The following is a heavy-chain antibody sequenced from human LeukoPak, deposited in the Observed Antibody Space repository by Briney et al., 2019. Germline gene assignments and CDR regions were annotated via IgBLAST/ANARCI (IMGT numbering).Heavy chain of an antibody. J-gene: IGHJ4*02. CDR1: GYTLTELS. CDR3: ARDSKNYYGSGISVY. V-gene: IGHV1-24*01. D-gene: IGHD3-10*01. Sequence: ASVKVSCKVSGYTLTELSMHWVRQAPGKGLEWMGGFDPEDGETIYAQKSQGRVTMTEDTSTDTAYMELSSLRSEDTAVYYCARDSKNYYGSGISVYWGQGTLVTVSS. CDR2: FDPEDGET.